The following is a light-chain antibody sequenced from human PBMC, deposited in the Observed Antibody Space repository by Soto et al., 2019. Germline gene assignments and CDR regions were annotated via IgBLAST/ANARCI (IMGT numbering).Light chain of an antibody. CDR2: GAS. CDR3: QQYNNWPPLT. Sequence: EIVMTQSPATLSVSPGERATLSCRASQSVSSNLAWYQQKPGQAPRLLIYGASTRATGIPARFSGSGSGTEFTLNISRLQSEDFAVYYCQQYNNWPPLTFGGGNKVEIK. J-gene: IGKJ4*01. CDR1: QSVSSN. V-gene: IGKV3-15*01.